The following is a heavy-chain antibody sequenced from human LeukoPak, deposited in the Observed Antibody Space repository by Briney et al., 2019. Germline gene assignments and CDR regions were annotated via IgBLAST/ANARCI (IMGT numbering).Heavy chain of an antibody. J-gene: IGHJ4*02. CDR2: IYHSGST. CDR3: ALYSNYAHFDY. Sequence: PSETLSLTCTVSGGSISTYYWNWIRQPPGKGLEWIGYIYHSGSTNYNPSLQSRVTISVDTSKNQFSLNLNSVTAADTAVYYCALYSNYAHFDYWGQGTLVTVSS. V-gene: IGHV4-59*01. D-gene: IGHD4-11*01. CDR1: GGSISTYY.